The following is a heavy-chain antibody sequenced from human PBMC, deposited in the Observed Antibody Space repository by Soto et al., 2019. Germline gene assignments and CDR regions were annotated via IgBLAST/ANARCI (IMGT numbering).Heavy chain of an antibody. V-gene: IGHV3-33*01. CDR3: ARDIIMVRGVIARYYYGMDV. CDR1: GFTFSSYG. CDR2: IWYDGSNK. Sequence: QVQLVESGGGVVQPGRSLRLSCAASGFTFSSYGMHWVRQAPGKGLEWVAVIWYDGSNKYYADSVKGRFTISRDNSKNTLYLQMNSLRAEDTAVYYCARDIIMVRGVIARYYYGMDVWGQGTTVTVSS. J-gene: IGHJ6*02. D-gene: IGHD3-10*01.